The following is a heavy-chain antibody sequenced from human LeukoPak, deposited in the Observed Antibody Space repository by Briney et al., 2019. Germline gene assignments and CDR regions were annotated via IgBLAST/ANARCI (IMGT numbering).Heavy chain of an antibody. CDR1: GYTFTGYY. J-gene: IGHJ3*02. V-gene: IGHV1-2*02. Sequence: ASVKVSCKASGYTFTGYYMHWVRQAPGQGLEWMGWINPNSGGTNYAQKFQGRVTMTRDTSISTAYMELSRQRSDDTAVYYCARDSAVVSPDGAFDIWGQGTMVTVSS. CDR2: INPNSGGT. CDR3: ARDSAVVSPDGAFDI. D-gene: IGHD4-23*01.